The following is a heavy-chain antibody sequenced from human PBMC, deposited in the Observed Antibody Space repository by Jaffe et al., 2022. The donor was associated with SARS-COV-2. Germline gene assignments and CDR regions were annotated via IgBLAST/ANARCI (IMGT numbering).Heavy chain of an antibody. Sequence: EVQLVESGGGLVQPGRSLRLSCTASGFTFGDYAMSWFRQAPGKGLEWVGFIRSKAYGGTTEYAASVKGRFTISRDDSKSIAYLQMNSLKTEDTAVYYCTRDRTYYFDYWGQGTLVTVSS. CDR1: GFTFGDYA. D-gene: IGHD1-1*01. V-gene: IGHV3-49*03. CDR3: TRDRTYYFDY. CDR2: IRSKAYGGTT. J-gene: IGHJ4*02.